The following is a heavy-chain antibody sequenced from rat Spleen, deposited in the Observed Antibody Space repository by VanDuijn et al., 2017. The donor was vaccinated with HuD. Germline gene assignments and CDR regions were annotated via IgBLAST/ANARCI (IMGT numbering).Heavy chain of an antibody. Sequence: EVQLVESGGGLVQPGRSLKLSCAASGLTFSDYYMAWVRQAPTKGLEWVATISSDGRRNYYRDSVKGRFTISRDNAKSSLYLQMDSLRSEDTATYYCARHRGPIRGDYFDYWGQGVMVTVSS. CDR2: ISSDGRRN. J-gene: IGHJ2*01. V-gene: IGHV5-29*01. CDR3: ARHRGPIRGDYFDY. CDR1: GLTFSDYY. D-gene: IGHD2-6*01.